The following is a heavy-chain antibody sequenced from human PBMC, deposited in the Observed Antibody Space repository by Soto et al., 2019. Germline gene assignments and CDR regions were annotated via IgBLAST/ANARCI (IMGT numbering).Heavy chain of an antibody. CDR1: GFTFSNAW. CDR2: IKSKTDGGTT. J-gene: IGHJ4*02. CDR3: TTASTSVLPAIDH. V-gene: IGHV3-15*01. D-gene: IGHD2-2*01. Sequence: EVQLVESGGGLVKPGGSLRLSCAASGFTFSNAWMSWVRQAPGKGLEWVGRIKSKTDGGTTDYAAPVKGRFTISRDDSKNTLYLQMNSLKTEDTAVYYCTTASTSVLPAIDHWGQGTLVTVSS.